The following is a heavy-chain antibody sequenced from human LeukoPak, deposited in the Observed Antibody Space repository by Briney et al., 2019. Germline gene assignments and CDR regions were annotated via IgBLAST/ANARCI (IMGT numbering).Heavy chain of an antibody. V-gene: IGHV4-59*08. CDR1: GASLGGSY. Sequence: SETLSLTCTVSGASLGGSYWSWLRLPPGKGLEWIGYVHYTGSTKYSTSLQSRVTVSVDTSKNQFPLKLRSVTAADTSIYYCARHYGEGGRLFDWLFNFWGRGTLVTVSS. D-gene: IGHD3-9*01. CDR2: VHYTGST. CDR3: ARHYGEGGRLFDWLFNF. J-gene: IGHJ4*02.